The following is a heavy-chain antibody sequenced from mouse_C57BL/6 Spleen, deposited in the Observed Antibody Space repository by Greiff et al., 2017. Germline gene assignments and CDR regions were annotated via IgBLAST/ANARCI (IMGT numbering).Heavy chain of an antibody. D-gene: IGHD2-4*01. CDR2: INPSNGGT. Sequence: VQLQQPGTELVKPGASVKLSCKASGYTFTSYWMHWVKQRPGQGLEWIGNINPSNGGTNYNEKFKSKATLTVDKSSSTAYMQLSSLTSEDSAVYYCASIYYDYDGEVYYAMDYWGQGTSVTVSS. CDR1: GYTFTSYW. V-gene: IGHV1-53*01. J-gene: IGHJ4*01. CDR3: ASIYYDYDGEVYYAMDY.